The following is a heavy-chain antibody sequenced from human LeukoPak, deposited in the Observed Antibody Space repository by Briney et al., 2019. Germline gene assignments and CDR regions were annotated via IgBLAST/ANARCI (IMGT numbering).Heavy chain of an antibody. Sequence: SQTLSLTCAISGDSVSTNSAAWNWIRQSPSRGLEWLGRTYYRSKWYNDYGVSVKSRITINPDTSKNQFSLQLNSVTPEDTAVYYCAKGSRDGYNTFQHWGQGTLVTVSS. V-gene: IGHV6-1*01. D-gene: IGHD5-24*01. CDR1: GDSVSTNSAA. CDR3: AKGSRDGYNTFQH. J-gene: IGHJ1*01. CDR2: TYYRSKWYN.